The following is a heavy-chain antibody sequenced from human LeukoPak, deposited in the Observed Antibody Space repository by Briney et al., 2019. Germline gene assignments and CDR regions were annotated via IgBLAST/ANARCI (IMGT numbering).Heavy chain of an antibody. V-gene: IGHV3-21*01. CDR3: ARDPRYYYDSSGYYYPYYFDY. D-gene: IGHD3-22*01. J-gene: IGHJ4*02. Sequence: GGSLRLSCVVSGFTFNNYWMSWVRQAPGKGLEWVSSISSSSSYIYYADSVKGRFTISRDNAKNSLYLQMNSLRAEDTAVYYCARDPRYYYDSSGYYYPYYFDYWGQGTLVTVSS. CDR1: GFTFNNYW. CDR2: ISSSSSYI.